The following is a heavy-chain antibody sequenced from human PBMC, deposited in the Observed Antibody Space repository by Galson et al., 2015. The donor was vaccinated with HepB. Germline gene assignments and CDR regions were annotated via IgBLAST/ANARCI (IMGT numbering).Heavy chain of an antibody. V-gene: IGHV3-30*18. CDR2: ISYDGSNK. CDR1: GFTFSSYG. J-gene: IGHJ4*02. Sequence: SLRLSCAASGFTFSSYGMHWVRQAPGKGLEWVAVISYDGSNKYYADSVKGRFTISRDNSKNTLYLQMNSLRAEDTAVYYCAKVSGRIAVAGKDSYFDYWGQGTLVTVSS. CDR3: AKVSGRIAVAGKDSYFDY. D-gene: IGHD6-19*01.